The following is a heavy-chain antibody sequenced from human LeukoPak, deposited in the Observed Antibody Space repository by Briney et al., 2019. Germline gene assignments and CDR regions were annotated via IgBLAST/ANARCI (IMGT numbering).Heavy chain of an antibody. CDR2: ISYDGSNK. Sequence: GGSLRLSCAASGFTFSSYVMNWVRQAPGKGLEWVASISYDGSNKYCADSVKGRFTISRDNSKTTLYLEMNSLRAEDTAVYYCARNRQLDYWGQGTLVTVSS. J-gene: IGHJ4*02. CDR3: ARNRQLDY. CDR1: GFTFSSYV. D-gene: IGHD6-13*01. V-gene: IGHV3-30*04.